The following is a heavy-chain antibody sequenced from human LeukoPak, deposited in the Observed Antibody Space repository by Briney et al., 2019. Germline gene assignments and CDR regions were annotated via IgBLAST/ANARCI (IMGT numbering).Heavy chain of an antibody. CDR3: ARDSLRIVGATNGDLDAFDI. D-gene: IGHD1-26*01. V-gene: IGHV3-64D*06. CDR2: ISSDGDRT. J-gene: IGHJ3*02. Sequence: GGSLRLSCSASGFIFSDYAMRWVRQAPGKGLEYISAISSDGDRTYFTDSVKGRFTISRDNSKNMLFLQMSSLRAEDTAMYYCARDSLRIVGATNGDLDAFDIWGQGTMVTVSS. CDR1: GFIFSDYA.